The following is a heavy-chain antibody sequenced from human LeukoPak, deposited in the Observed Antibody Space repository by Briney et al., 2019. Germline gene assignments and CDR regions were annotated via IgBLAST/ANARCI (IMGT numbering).Heavy chain of an antibody. Sequence: PPGGSLRLSCAASGFTFSSYGMHWVRQAPGKGLEWVAVISYDGSNKYYADSVKGRFTISRDNSKNTLYLQMNSLRAEDTAVYYCAREMVGLAARWFDPWGQGTLVTVSS. J-gene: IGHJ5*02. CDR1: GFTFSSYG. CDR2: ISYDGSNK. D-gene: IGHD6-6*01. CDR3: AREMVGLAARWFDP. V-gene: IGHV3-30*03.